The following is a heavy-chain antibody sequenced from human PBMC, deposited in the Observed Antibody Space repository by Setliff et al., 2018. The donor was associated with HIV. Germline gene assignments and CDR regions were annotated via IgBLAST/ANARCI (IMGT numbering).Heavy chain of an antibody. D-gene: IGHD3-10*01. Sequence: ASVKVSCKASGYTFTSYGFTWVRQAPGQGLEWMGWISVYNGNTNYAQKLQGRVTMTRDTSFSTAYVELSRLRADDTAVYYCARGKGVGGVIITGGLDVWGQGTTVTVSS. CDR3: ARGKGVGGVIITGGLDV. CDR2: ISVYNGNT. V-gene: IGHV1-18*01. CDR1: GYTFTSYG. J-gene: IGHJ6*02.